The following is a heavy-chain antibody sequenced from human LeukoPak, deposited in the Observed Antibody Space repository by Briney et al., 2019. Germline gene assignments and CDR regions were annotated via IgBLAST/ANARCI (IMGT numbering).Heavy chain of an antibody. D-gene: IGHD3-9*01. CDR1: GYTFTSYG. CDR2: ISAYNGNT. V-gene: IGHV1-18*01. J-gene: IGHJ6*02. CDR3: AREELRYFDWLLENYYYYYGMDV. Sequence: ASVKVSCRASGYTFTSYGISRVRQAPGQGLEWMGWISAYNGNTNYAQKLQGRVTMTTDTSTSTAYMELRSLRSDDTAVYYCAREELRYFDWLLENYYYYYGMDVWGQGTTVTVSS.